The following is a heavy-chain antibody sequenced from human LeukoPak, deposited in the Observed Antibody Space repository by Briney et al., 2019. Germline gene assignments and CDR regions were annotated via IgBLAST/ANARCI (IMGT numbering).Heavy chain of an antibody. CDR3: ATGSRSSTSDAFDV. J-gene: IGHJ3*01. CDR2: THHTGTA. Sequence: SETLSLTCTVSGGSVTNYYCTWFRQPPLTGLEWIAFTHHTGTAGYNPSLQSRITMSVDTSRNQFSLDLTSVTAADSAVYYCATGSRSSTSDAFDVWGQGTVVTVSS. D-gene: IGHD6-6*01. V-gene: IGHV4-59*02. CDR1: GGSVTNYY.